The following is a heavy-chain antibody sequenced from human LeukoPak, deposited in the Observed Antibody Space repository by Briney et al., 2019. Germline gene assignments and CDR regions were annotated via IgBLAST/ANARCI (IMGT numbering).Heavy chain of an antibody. CDR3: ARGVVDPIGYYYYMDV. Sequence: GASVKVSCKASGGTFSCYAISWERQAPGQGLEWMGGIIPIFGTANYAQKFQGRVTITTDESTSTAYMELSSLRSEDTAVYYCARGVVDPIGYYYYMDVWGKGTTVTVSS. D-gene: IGHD3-3*01. CDR2: IIPIFGTA. CDR1: GGTFSCYA. J-gene: IGHJ6*03. V-gene: IGHV1-69*05.